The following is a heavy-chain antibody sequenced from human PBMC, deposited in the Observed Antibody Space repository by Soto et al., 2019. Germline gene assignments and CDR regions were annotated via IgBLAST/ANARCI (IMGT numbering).Heavy chain of an antibody. D-gene: IGHD3-22*01. J-gene: IGHJ3*02. CDR2: ISRSGDII. CDR1: GFTFSDFY. Sequence: GGSLRLSCAASGFTFSDFYMSWIRQAPGKGLEWVSYISRSGDIISYADSVKGRFTISRDNAKNSLDLQMHSLRAEDTAVYYCARDGDFYDSSGSFLRDAFDIWGQGTLVTVSS. CDR3: ARDGDFYDSSGSFLRDAFDI. V-gene: IGHV3-11*01.